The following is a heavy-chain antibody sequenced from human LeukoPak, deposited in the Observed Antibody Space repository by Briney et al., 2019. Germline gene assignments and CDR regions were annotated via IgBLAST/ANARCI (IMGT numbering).Heavy chain of an antibody. D-gene: IGHD4/OR15-4a*01. V-gene: IGHV5-51*01. CDR3: AQHEPSYGVNSPSFDY. CDR1: GYSFTTYW. J-gene: IGHJ4*02. Sequence: GESLKISCKGSGYSFTTYWIGWVRQMPGKGLEWMGIIYPGDPETRYSPSFQGQVTISADKTISTAYLQWSSLKASATAMYYSAQHEPSYGVNSPSFDYWGQGTLVTVSS. CDR2: IYPGDPET.